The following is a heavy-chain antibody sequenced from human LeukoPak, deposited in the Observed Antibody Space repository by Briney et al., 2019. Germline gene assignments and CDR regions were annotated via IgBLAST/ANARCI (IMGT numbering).Heavy chain of an antibody. Sequence: PSETLSLTCTVSGGSISSYYWSWLRQPPGKGLEWIGYIYYSGTTNYNPSPKSRVTISVDTSKNQFSLKLSSVTAADTAVYYCARGVYIAAAQYAYWGQGTLVTVSS. J-gene: IGHJ4*02. CDR2: IYYSGTT. CDR1: GGSISSYY. V-gene: IGHV4-59*01. CDR3: ARGVYIAAAQYAY. D-gene: IGHD6-13*01.